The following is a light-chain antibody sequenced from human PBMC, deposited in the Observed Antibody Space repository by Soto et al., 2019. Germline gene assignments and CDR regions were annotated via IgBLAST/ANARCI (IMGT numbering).Light chain of an antibody. Sequence: QSVLTQPPSVSGSPGQSVTIPCTGTSSDVGNYDRVSWYHQAPGTAPKLMIYEVSNRPSGVPDCFSGSKSGNTASLSISGLQAEDEGDYYCGSYTTSTARFVFGTGTKVTVL. CDR2: EVS. V-gene: IGLV2-18*02. CDR1: SSDVGNYDR. J-gene: IGLJ1*01. CDR3: GSYTTSTARFV.